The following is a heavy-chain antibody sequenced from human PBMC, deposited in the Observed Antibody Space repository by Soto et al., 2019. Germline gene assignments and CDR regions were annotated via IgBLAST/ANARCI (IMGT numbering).Heavy chain of an antibody. J-gene: IGHJ4*02. D-gene: IGHD3-10*01. CDR3: VGEVASGY. V-gene: IGHV3-30*03. Sequence: QVQLVESGGGVVQPGRSLRLSCAASGVTLSNFGMHWVRQAPGKGLEWVAVISRDGSTMFYADTVKGRFTISRDSSRNTLYLQMNSLRAEDTAVSHCVGEVASGYWGQGTLVIVSS. CDR2: ISRDGSTM. CDR1: GVTLSNFG.